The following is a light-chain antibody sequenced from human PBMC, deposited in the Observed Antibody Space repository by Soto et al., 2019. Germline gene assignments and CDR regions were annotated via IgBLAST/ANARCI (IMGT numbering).Light chain of an antibody. CDR2: DAS. CDR3: QQRSNWRLT. Sequence: EIVLTHSPATLSLSPGERATLSCRASQSVSSYLAWYQQKPGQAPRLLIYDASNRATGIPARFSGSGSGTDFTLTIRSLEPEDCAVYYCQQRSNWRLTFGGGTRVEIK. J-gene: IGKJ4*01. V-gene: IGKV3-11*01. CDR1: QSVSSY.